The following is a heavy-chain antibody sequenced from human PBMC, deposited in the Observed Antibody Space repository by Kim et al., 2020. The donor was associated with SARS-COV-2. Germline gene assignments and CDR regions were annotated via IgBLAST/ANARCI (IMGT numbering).Heavy chain of an antibody. Sequence: GGSLRLSCAASGFTFSSYAISWVRQAPGKGLECVSAIGGTAVRTLYANSVKGRFTISRDNSKNTVYLEMNSLRAEDTAVYYCAPDPSGDWPNWFDPWGQGTPVTVSS. V-gene: IGHV3-23*01. CDR1: GFTFSSYA. J-gene: IGHJ5*02. CDR2: IGGTAVRT. CDR3: APDPSGDWPNWFDP. D-gene: IGHD2-21*02.